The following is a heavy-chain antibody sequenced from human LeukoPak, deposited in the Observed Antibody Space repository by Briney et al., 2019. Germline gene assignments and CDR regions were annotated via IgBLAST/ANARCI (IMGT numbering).Heavy chain of an antibody. V-gene: IGHV1-46*01. CDR1: GYTFTSYY. J-gene: IGHJ4*02. Sequence: GASVKVSCKASGYTFTSYYMHWVRQVPGQGLECMGIINPGRGNTNYAQNFHGRVTLTRDTSTSTIYMELSSLRSEDTAVYYCARDRDWGSSDPFDYWGQGTLVTVSS. D-gene: IGHD7-27*01. CDR2: INPGRGNT. CDR3: ARDRDWGSSDPFDY.